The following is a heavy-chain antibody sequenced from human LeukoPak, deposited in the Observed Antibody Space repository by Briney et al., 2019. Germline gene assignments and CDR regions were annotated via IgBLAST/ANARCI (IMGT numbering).Heavy chain of an antibody. CDR2: ISGSGGST. Sequence: PGGSLRLSCAASGFTFSSYAMSWVRQAPGKGLEWVSAISGSGGSTYYADSVKGRFTISRDNSKNTLYLQMNSLRAEDTAVYYCRPEHTGEVVPDAFDIWGQGTMVTVSS. CDR3: RPEHTGEVVPDAFDI. V-gene: IGHV3-23*01. CDR1: GFTFSSYA. J-gene: IGHJ3*02. D-gene: IGHD1-14*01.